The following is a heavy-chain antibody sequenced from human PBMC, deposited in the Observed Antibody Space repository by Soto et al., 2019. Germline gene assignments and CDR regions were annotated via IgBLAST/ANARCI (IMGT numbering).Heavy chain of an antibody. J-gene: IGHJ4*02. Sequence: GESLKISCAASGFTFSSYSMNWVRQAPGKGLEWVSSISSSSSYIYYADSVKGRFTISRDNAKNSLYLQMNSLRAEDTAVYYCARWNNPYGDYALSDYWGQGTLVTVSS. CDR1: GFTFSSYS. CDR2: ISSSSSYI. V-gene: IGHV3-21*01. D-gene: IGHD4-17*01. CDR3: ARWNNPYGDYALSDY.